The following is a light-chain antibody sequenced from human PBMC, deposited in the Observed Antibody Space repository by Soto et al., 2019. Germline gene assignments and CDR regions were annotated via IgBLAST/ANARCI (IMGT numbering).Light chain of an antibody. J-gene: IGKJ4*01. Sequence: EIVMTQSPATLSVSPRARATLSCRASRNINRKLAWYQQKPGQAPRLLISGASTRATGIPARFSGCGSGTGFTITISSLQSEDFAVYYCQQYYDYPPLIFGGGTKVESK. CDR2: GAS. V-gene: IGKV3-15*01. CDR1: RNINRK. CDR3: QQYYDYPPLI.